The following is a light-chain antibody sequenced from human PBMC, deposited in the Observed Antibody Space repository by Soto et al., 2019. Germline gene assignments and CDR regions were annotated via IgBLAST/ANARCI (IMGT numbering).Light chain of an antibody. V-gene: IGKV3-11*01. CDR1: QSVSSY. Sequence: EIVLTQSPATLSLSPGERATLSCRASQSVSSYLAWYQQTPGQAPRLLIYDASNRATGIPARFSGSGSGTDFTLTISSLEPEDFAVYYCPQRSNWAFGGWTKVEIK. CDR2: DAS. J-gene: IGKJ4*01. CDR3: PQRSNWA.